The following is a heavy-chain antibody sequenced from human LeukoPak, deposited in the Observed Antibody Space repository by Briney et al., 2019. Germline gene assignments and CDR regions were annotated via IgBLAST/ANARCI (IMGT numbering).Heavy chain of an antibody. J-gene: IGHJ4*02. D-gene: IGHD6-13*01. Sequence: GGSLRLSCAASGFAVSSHSMSWVRQAPGKGLEWVSIIYTGSITSYADSVKGRFTISRDESKNTVYLQMDSLRAEDTAVYYCVRDKSGGTIAAVDTFFDYWGQGILVAVSS. CDR2: IYTGSIT. CDR1: GFAVSSHS. CDR3: VRDKSGGTIAAVDTFFDY. V-gene: IGHV3-66*01.